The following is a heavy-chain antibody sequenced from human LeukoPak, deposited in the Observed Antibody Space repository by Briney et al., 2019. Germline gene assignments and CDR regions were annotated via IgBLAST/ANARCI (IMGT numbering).Heavy chain of an antibody. CDR2: MNPNSGNT. V-gene: IGHV1-8*03. CDR1: GYTFTSYD. J-gene: IGHJ6*03. Sequence: ASVKVSCKASGYTFTSYDINWVRQATGQGLEWMGWMNPNSGNTGYAQKFQGRVTITRNTSISTAYMELSSLRSEDTAVYYCARDSSSWYYCYMDVWGKGTTVTVSS. CDR3: ARDSSSWYYCYMDV. D-gene: IGHD6-13*01.